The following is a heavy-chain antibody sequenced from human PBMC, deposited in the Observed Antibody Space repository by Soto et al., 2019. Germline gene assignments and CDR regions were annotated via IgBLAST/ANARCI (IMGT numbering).Heavy chain of an antibody. D-gene: IGHD3-10*01. CDR1: GGSISTYY. V-gene: IGHV4-59*01. J-gene: IGHJ3*02. CDR2: IYYSGST. Sequence: QVQLQESGPGLVKPSETLSLTCTVSGGSISTYYWSWIRQPPGKGLEWIGYIYYSGSTNYNPSLKRRVTISVDPSKNHFSLKLSSVTAADTAVYYCARMYYYGSGSYAFDIWGQGTMVTVSS. CDR3: ARMYYYGSGSYAFDI.